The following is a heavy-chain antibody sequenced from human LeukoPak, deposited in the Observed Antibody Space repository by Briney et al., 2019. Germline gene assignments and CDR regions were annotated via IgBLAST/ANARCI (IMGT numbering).Heavy chain of an antibody. D-gene: IGHD4-23*01. CDR1: GYTFTSYY. V-gene: IGHV1-46*01. CDR2: INPSGGST. J-gene: IGHJ3*02. CDR3: ARGGGNSVGAFDI. Sequence: GASVKVSCTASGYTFTSYYMHWVRQAPGQGLEWMGIINPSGGSTSYAQKFQGRVTMTRNTSITTAYMELSSLRSEDTAVYYCARGGGNSVGAFDIWGQGTMVTVSS.